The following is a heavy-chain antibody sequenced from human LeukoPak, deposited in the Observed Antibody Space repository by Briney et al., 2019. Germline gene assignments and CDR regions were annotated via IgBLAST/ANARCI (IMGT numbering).Heavy chain of an antibody. CDR3: ARSLYSSSRGWFDP. Sequence: GASLQISCKGSGYSFTSYWIGWVRQMPGKGLEWMGIIYPGDSDTRYSPSFQGQVTISADKSISTAYLQWSSLKASDTAMYYCARSLYSSSRGWFDPWGQGTLVTVSS. J-gene: IGHJ5*02. CDR2: IYPGDSDT. V-gene: IGHV5-51*01. D-gene: IGHD6-13*01. CDR1: GYSFTSYW.